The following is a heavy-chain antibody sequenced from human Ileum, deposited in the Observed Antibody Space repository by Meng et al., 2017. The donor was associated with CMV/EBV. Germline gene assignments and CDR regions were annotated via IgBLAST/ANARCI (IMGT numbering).Heavy chain of an antibody. J-gene: IGHJ5*02. CDR2: IYSSGII. D-gene: IGHD4-11*01. Sequence: QVQLQGSGPGLVKPSETLSLTCRVSGGSINSFYWSWIRQPAGKGLEWIGRIYSSGIINYNPSLKSRVTVSVDTSKNQFSLKVNSVTAADTAVYYCARLQAWDWFDPWGQGTLVTVSS. V-gene: IGHV4-4*07. CDR1: GGSINSFY. CDR3: ARLQAWDWFDP.